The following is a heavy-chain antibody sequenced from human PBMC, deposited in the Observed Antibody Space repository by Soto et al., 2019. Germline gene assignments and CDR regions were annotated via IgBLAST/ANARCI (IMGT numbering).Heavy chain of an antibody. V-gene: IGHV5-51*01. CDR1: GYSFTNYW. CDR2: IYPRDSET. Sequence: LGESLKISCKASGYSFTNYWIGWVRQMPGKGLEWMEIIYPRDSETRYSLSFEGQVAISADKNITTAYLHWGSLKASDSVMYYCAGVYSGTHYLRGCWGQGPRVTV. J-gene: IGHJ6*02. CDR3: AGVYSGTHYLRGC. D-gene: IGHD1-26*01.